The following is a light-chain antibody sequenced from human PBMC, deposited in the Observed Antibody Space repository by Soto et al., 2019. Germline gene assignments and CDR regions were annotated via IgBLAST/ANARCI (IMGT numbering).Light chain of an antibody. CDR2: RAS. CDR1: QSIVYSDGQAY. J-gene: IGKJ1*01. CDR3: MQGTHWPPT. V-gene: IGKV2-30*01. Sequence: DVVMTQSPLSLPVTLGQPASISCRSSQSIVYSDGQAYLSWFQQRPGQSPRRLIYRASNRDSGVTDKFSGSGSGTDFTLQIDRVEAEDVGIYYCMQGTHWPPTFGRGTRVEIK.